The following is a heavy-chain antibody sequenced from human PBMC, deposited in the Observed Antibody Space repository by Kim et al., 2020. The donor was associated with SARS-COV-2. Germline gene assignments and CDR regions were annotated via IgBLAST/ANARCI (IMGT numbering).Heavy chain of an antibody. Sequence: SETLSLTCNVSGGSINSFYWSWTRQPPGKGLEWIGYISYIGNTNYNPSLKSRVTISVDTSKNQFSLKLSSVTAADTAVNYCARASGTVTTFYSHGMDVWG. V-gene: IGHV4-59*01. CDR2: ISYIGNT. CDR1: GGSINSFY. J-gene: IGHJ6*01. CDR3: ARASGTVTTFYSHGMDV. D-gene: IGHD4-4*01.